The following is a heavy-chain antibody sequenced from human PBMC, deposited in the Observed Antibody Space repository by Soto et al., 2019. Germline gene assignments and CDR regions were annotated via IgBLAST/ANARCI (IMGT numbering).Heavy chain of an antibody. CDR3: ARDPFMDIVVVPAARRFDP. Sequence: SVKVSCKASGGTFSSYAISWVRQAPGQRLEWMGGIIPIFGTANYAQKFQGRVTITADESTSTAYMELSSLRSEDTAVYYCARDPFMDIVVVPAARRFDPWGQGTLVTVSS. D-gene: IGHD2-2*03. CDR1: GGTFSSYA. CDR2: IIPIFGTA. J-gene: IGHJ5*02. V-gene: IGHV1-69*13.